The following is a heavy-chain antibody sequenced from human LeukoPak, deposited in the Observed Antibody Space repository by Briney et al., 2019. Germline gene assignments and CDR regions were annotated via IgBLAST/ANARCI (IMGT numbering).Heavy chain of an antibody. D-gene: IGHD5-12*01. J-gene: IGHJ6*02. V-gene: IGHV1-2*02. CDR3: ASGRDIVATFGYYYYYGMDV. CDR1: GYTFTGYY. CDR2: INPNSGGT. Sequence: ASVKVSCKASGYTFTGYYMHWVRQAPGQGLEWMGWINPNSGGTNYAQKFLGRITMTRDTSISTAYMELSRLRSDDTAVYYCASGRDIVATFGYYYYYGMDVWGQGTTVTVSS.